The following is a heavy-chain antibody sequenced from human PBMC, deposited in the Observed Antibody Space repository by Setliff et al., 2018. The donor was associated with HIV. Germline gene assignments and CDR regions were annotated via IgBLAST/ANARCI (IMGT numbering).Heavy chain of an antibody. CDR3: ARDGGATTVTHGAFDI. D-gene: IGHD4-17*01. J-gene: IGHJ3*02. Sequence: GGSLRLSCAASGFTFSTYAMHWVRQTPGKGLEGVAVISYDGSDKYYADSVKGRFTISRDNSKNTLYLQMNSLRIEDTAVYFCARDGGATTVTHGAFDIWGQGTMVTVS. CDR1: GFTFSTYA. V-gene: IGHV3-30*04. CDR2: ISYDGSDK.